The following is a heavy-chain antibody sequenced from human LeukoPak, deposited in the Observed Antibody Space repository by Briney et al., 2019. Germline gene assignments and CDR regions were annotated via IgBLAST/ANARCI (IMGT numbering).Heavy chain of an antibody. CDR2: ISGSGGSA. Sequence: GGSLRLSCAASGFTFTDFAMTWVRQAPGKGLEWVSAISGSGGSAYYADSVKGRFTISRDNSKNTLYLEMNSLRAEDTAEYYCAKSMAEYYDSSGYYYPYYYGMDVWGQGTTVTVSS. V-gene: IGHV3-23*01. CDR1: GFTFTDFA. D-gene: IGHD3-22*01. CDR3: AKSMAEYYDSSGYYYPYYYGMDV. J-gene: IGHJ6*02.